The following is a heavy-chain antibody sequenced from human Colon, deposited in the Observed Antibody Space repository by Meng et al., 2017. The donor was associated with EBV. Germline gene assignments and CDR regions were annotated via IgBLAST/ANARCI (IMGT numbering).Heavy chain of an antibody. D-gene: IGHD2-15*01. CDR3: ASSDCSGGTCYLDC. CDR1: GGSFSDSY. J-gene: IGHJ4*02. V-gene: IGHV4-34*01. CDR2: INHVGST. Sequence: QVLLQQWGAGLLKPSETLSLTCTVYGGSFSDSYWTWIRQPPGKGLEWIGEINHVGSTTYNPSLKSRVTISVDTSKNQFSLKLSSVTAADAAVYYCASSDCSGGTCYLDCWGQGTLVTVSS.